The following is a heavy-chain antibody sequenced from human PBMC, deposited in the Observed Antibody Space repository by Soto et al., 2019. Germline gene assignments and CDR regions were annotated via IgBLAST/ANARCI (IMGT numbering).Heavy chain of an antibody. V-gene: IGHV4-39*01. Sequence: QLQLQESGPGLVKPSETLSLTCTVSGGSISGSGYYSGWIRQPPGKGLEWIGTIYYSGSTYSNSSLKSRVTISVDTSKNQFSLKLSSVTAADTAIYYCARHYGAFDPWGQGTLVTVSS. CDR3: ARHYGAFDP. D-gene: IGHD4-17*01. J-gene: IGHJ5*02. CDR1: GGSISGSGYY. CDR2: IYYSGST.